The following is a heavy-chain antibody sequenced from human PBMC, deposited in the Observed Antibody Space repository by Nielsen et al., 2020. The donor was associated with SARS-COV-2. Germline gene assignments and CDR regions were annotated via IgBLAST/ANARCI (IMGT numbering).Heavy chain of an antibody. D-gene: IGHD1-7*01. Sequence: GGSLRLSCAASGFTFSSYGMHWVRQAPGKGLEWVAVIWYDGSNKYYADSVKGRFTISRDNFKNTLYLQMNSLRAEDTAVYYCARDNWNYDALDVWGKGTTVTVSS. V-gene: IGHV3-33*01. J-gene: IGHJ6*04. CDR3: ARDNWNYDALDV. CDR2: IWYDGSNK. CDR1: GFTFSSYG.